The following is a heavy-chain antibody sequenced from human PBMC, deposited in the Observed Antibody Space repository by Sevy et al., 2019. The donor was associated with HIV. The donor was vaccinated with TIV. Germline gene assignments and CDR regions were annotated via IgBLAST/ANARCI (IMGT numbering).Heavy chain of an antibody. CDR2: IIPILGIA. CDR3: ASIRGYSYGALGY. V-gene: IGHV1-69*04. CDR1: GGTFSSYA. Sequence: ASVKVSYKASGGTFSSYAISWVRQAPGQGLEWMGRIIPILGIANYAQKFQGRVTITADKSTSTAYMELSSLRSEDTAVYYCASIRGYSYGALGYWGQGTLVTVSS. J-gene: IGHJ4*02. D-gene: IGHD5-18*01.